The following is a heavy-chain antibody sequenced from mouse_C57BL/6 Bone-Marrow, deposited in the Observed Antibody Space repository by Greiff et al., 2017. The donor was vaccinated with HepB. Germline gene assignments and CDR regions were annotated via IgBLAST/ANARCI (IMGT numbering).Heavy chain of an antibody. CDR2: IYPGSGNT. J-gene: IGHJ1*03. D-gene: IGHD1-1*01. V-gene: IGHV1-66*01. Sequence: QVQLQQSGPELVKPGASVKISCKASGYSFTSYYIHWVKQRPGQGLEWIGWIYPGSGNTKYNEKFKGKATLTADTSSSTAYMQLSSLTSEDSAVYYCARRYGSPGWYFDVWGTGTTVTVSS. CDR3: ARRYGSPGWYFDV. CDR1: GYSFTSYY.